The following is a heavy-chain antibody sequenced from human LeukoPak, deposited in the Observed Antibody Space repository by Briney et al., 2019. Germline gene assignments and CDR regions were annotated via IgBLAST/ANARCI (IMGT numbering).Heavy chain of an antibody. CDR2: INSDGSEG. CDR1: GFTFSGFW. CDR3: ARSNSGSYY. J-gene: IGHJ4*02. Sequence: GGSLRLSCAVSGFTFSGFWMSWSRQAPGKGLEWVASINSDGSEGYYADVVKGRFTISRDNAKNSLYLQINSLRAEDTAVYYCARSNSGSYYWGQGTLVTVSS. V-gene: IGHV3-7*01. D-gene: IGHD6-19*01.